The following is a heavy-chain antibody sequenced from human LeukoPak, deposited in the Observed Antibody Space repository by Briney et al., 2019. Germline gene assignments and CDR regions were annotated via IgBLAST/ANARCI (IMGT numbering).Heavy chain of an antibody. CDR1: GGSISSYY. D-gene: IGHD2-8*01. V-gene: IGHV4-59*01. CDR3: TRGPGVSDAFDI. Sequence: SSETLSLTCTVSGGSISSYYWSWIRQPPGKGLEWIGYISNTGSANYSPSLKSRITISVFTSNNQFSLKLSSVAAADTAVYYCTRGPGVSDAFDIWGQGTMVTVSS. J-gene: IGHJ3*02. CDR2: ISNTGSA.